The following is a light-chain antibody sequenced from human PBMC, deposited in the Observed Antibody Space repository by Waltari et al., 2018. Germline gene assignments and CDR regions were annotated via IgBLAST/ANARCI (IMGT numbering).Light chain of an antibody. CDR3: SSYTTSTWV. CDR1: SSDVGGYNY. V-gene: IGLV2-14*01. J-gene: IGLJ3*02. CDR2: DVT. Sequence: QSALTQPASVSGSPGQSITISCTGTSSDVGGYNYVPWYQQHPDKAPKLMIYDVTKRPSGVSNRFSGSKSANTASLTISGLQAEDEADYYCSSYTTSTWVFGGGTKLTVL.